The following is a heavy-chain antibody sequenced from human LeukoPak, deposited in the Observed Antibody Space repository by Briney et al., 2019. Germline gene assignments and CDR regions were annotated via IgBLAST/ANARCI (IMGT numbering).Heavy chain of an antibody. V-gene: IGHV3-74*01. CDR2: INSDGYSI. Sequence: GSLRLSCAASGFTFSSYWMHWVRQAPGKGLVWVSRINSDGYSISYADSVKGRFTISRDNAKNTLYLQMNSLRAEDTAVYYCARGEAVAGTDYWGQGTQVTVSS. CDR3: ARGEAVAGTDY. CDR1: GFTFSSYW. J-gene: IGHJ4*02. D-gene: IGHD6-19*01.